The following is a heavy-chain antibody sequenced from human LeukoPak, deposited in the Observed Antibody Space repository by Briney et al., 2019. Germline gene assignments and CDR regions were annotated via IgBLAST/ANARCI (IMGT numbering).Heavy chain of an antibody. J-gene: IGHJ3*02. D-gene: IGHD5-18*01. CDR3: ARARGWVQLWFGSDAFDI. CDR1: GYTFTSYY. V-gene: IGHV1-46*01. CDR2: INPSGGST. Sequence: ASVKVSCKASGYTFTSYYMHWVRQAPGQGLEWMGIINPSGGSTSYAQKFQGRVTMTRDTSTSTVYMELSSLRSEDTAVYYCARARGWVQLWFGSDAFDIWGQGTMVTVSS.